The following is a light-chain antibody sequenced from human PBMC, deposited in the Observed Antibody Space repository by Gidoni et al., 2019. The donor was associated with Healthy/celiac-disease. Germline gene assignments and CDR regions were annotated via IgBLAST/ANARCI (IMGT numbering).Light chain of an antibody. V-gene: IGKV1-39*01. J-gene: IGKJ3*01. CDR2: AAS. CDR1: QSISSY. CDR3: QQSYSTLIFT. Sequence: DIQMTQTPSSMSASVGDRVTITSRASQSISSYLNWYQQKPGKAPKLLIYAASSLQSGVPSRFCGSRSGTDFSLTISSLLPEDFATYYYQQSYSTLIFTFGPGTKVDIK.